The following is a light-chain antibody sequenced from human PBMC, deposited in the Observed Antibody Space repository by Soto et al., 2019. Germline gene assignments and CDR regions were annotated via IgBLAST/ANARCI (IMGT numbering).Light chain of an antibody. CDR3: HQRQSWPRT. Sequence: EIVLTQSPATLSSVRGERVTLSCRASQYINTRLAWYQHRPGQAPRLLIYQTSLRAAGIPARFSASGSGTDFTLTISDVQPEDFALYYCHQRQSWPRTFGQGTKVDIK. V-gene: IGKV3-11*01. CDR1: QYINTR. CDR2: QTS. J-gene: IGKJ1*01.